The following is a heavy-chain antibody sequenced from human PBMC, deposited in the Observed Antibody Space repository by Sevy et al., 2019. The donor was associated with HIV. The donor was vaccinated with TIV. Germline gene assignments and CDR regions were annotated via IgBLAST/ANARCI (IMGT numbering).Heavy chain of an antibody. CDR1: GFTFSSYS. Sequence: GGSLRLSCAASGFTFSSYSMNWVRQAPGKGLEWVSSISSSSSYIYYADSVKGGFTISRDNAKNSLYLQMNSLRAEDTAVYYCAREAQPSSIAVAGRGGFDYWGQGTLVTVSS. D-gene: IGHD6-19*01. CDR2: ISSSSSYI. V-gene: IGHV3-21*01. J-gene: IGHJ4*02. CDR3: AREAQPSSIAVAGRGGFDY.